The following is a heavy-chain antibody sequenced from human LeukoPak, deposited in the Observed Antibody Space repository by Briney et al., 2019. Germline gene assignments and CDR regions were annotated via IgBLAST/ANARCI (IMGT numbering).Heavy chain of an antibody. CDR3: ARDGMSGSPYAFDI. J-gene: IGHJ3*02. V-gene: IGHV3-21*01. Sequence: GGSLRLSCAASGFTFSSYNMNWVPQAAGKGLEWVSSISISHSYISYADSVKGRFTISRDNAKNSLFLQMNSLRAEDTALYYCARDGMSGSPYAFDIWGQGTMVTVSS. CDR2: ISISHSYI. D-gene: IGHD1-26*01. CDR1: GFTFSSYN.